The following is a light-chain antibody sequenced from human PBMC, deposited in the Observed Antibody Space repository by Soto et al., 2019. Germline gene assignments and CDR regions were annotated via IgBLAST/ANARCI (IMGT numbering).Light chain of an antibody. CDR1: QSVSSNY. V-gene: IGKV3-20*01. J-gene: IGKJ1*01. CDR2: GAS. CDR3: QQYVSSVWT. Sequence: EIGLTQSPGSLSLSPGERATLSCRASQSVSSNYLAWYQQKPGQAPRLLIYGASSRATGIPDRFSGSGSGTDFTLSISRLEPEDFAVYYCQQYVSSVWTFGQGTKVDIK.